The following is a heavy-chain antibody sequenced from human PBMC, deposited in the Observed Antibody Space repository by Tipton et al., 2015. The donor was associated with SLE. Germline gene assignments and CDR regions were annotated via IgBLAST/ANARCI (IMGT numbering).Heavy chain of an antibody. Sequence: QLVQSGPEVKKPGSSVKVSCKDSGGTFTNYGFTWVRQAPGQGLEWMGIIDPSGGFTTYAQKFQGRVTMTRDTSTSTVYMELSGLTSDDTAVYYCAREVDAFDIWGQGTTVIVS. CDR2: IDPSGGFT. CDR3: AREVDAFDI. V-gene: IGHV1-46*01. CDR1: GGTFTNYG. J-gene: IGHJ3*02.